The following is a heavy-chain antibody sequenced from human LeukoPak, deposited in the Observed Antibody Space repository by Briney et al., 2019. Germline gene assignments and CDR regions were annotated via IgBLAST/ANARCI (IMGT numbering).Heavy chain of an antibody. V-gene: IGHV3-33*01. D-gene: IGHD6-19*01. CDR3: TRDIWSSSGWYFDF. Sequence: PGRSLRLSCAASGFTFSIYGMQWVRQAPGKGLEWVALIYFDGSNKHYADSVRGRFTVSRDNSKNMVYLQMDSLRADDTAMYYCTRDIWSSSGWYFDFWGQGTLVSASS. J-gene: IGHJ4*02. CDR2: IYFDGSNK. CDR1: GFTFSIYG.